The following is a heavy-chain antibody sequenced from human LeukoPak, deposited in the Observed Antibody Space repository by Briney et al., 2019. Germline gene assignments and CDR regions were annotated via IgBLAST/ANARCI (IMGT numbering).Heavy chain of an antibody. CDR2: FDPEDGET. CDR3: APLGYSSGWFRSWFDP. V-gene: IGHV1-24*01. Sequence: ASVKVSCKVSGYTLTELSMHWVRQAPGKGLEWMGGFDPEDGETICAQKFQGRVTMTEDTSTDTAYMELSSLRSEDTAVYYCAPLGYSSGWFRSWFDPWGQGTLVTVSS. D-gene: IGHD6-19*01. CDR1: GYTLTELS. J-gene: IGHJ5*02.